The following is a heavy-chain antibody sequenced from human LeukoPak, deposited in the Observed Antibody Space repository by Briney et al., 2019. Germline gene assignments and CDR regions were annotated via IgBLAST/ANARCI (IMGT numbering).Heavy chain of an antibody. CDR3: AKDLSSAITSALVLDV. V-gene: IGHV3-9*01. Sequence: GGSLRLSCAASGFTFDDYAMHWVRQAPGKGLEWVSGITWNRDNIGYGDSVKGRFTISRDNVKDALYLQMNSLRPEDTALYYCAKDLSSAITSALVLDVWGQGTTVIVSS. CDR2: ITWNRDNI. CDR1: GFTFDDYA. J-gene: IGHJ6*02. D-gene: IGHD3-22*01.